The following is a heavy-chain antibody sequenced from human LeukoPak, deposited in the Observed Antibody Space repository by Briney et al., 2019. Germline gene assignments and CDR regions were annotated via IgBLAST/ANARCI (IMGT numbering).Heavy chain of an antibody. CDR2: IKQDGSER. Sequence: PGGSLRLSCAASGFTSSYYWMTWVRQAPGKGLEWVAKIKQDGSERYYVDSVEGRFTITRDNARHSLYVQVDILRVEDTAVYYGARVNKWGFDYWGQGTLVTVSS. V-gene: IGHV3-7*05. CDR3: ARVNKWGFDY. J-gene: IGHJ4*02. CDR1: GFTSSYYW. D-gene: IGHD3-16*01.